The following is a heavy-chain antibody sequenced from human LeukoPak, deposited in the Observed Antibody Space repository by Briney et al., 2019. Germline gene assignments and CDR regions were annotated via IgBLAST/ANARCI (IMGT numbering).Heavy chain of an antibody. V-gene: IGHV4-61*02. J-gene: IGHJ4*02. Sequence: SETLSLTCTVSGGSISSGSYYWSWIRQPAGKGLEWIGRIYTSGSTNYNPSLKSRVTISVDTSKNQFSLKLSSVTAADTAVYYCAMLPEYYFDYWGQGTLVTVSS. CDR1: GGSISSGSYY. CDR3: AMLPEYYFDY. CDR2: IYTSGST.